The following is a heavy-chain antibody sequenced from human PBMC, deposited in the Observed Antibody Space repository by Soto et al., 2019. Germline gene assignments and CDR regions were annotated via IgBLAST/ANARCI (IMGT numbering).Heavy chain of an antibody. J-gene: IGHJ4*02. CDR1: GFNFRNYW. CDR3: ARIGYSSSSNDY. D-gene: IGHD2-2*03. Sequence: GSLRLSCAASGFNFRNYWMSWVRQAPGKGLEWVANIKQDGSIKYYVDSVKGRFTIARDNAKNSVYLQMNSLRVEDTAMYYCARIGYSSSSNDYWGQGTLVTVSS. V-gene: IGHV3-7*01. CDR2: IKQDGSIK.